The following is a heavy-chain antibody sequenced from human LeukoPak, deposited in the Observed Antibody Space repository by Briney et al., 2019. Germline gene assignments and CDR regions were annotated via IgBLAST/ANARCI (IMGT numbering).Heavy chain of an antibody. Sequence: ASVKVSCKASGGTFSSYAMSWVRQAPGQGLEWMGGIIPIFGTANYAQKFQGRVTITTDESTSTAYMELSSLRSEDTAVYYCASRRDGYTYFDYWGQGTLVTVSS. J-gene: IGHJ4*02. D-gene: IGHD5-24*01. V-gene: IGHV1-69*05. CDR1: GGTFSSYA. CDR2: IIPIFGTA. CDR3: ASRRDGYTYFDY.